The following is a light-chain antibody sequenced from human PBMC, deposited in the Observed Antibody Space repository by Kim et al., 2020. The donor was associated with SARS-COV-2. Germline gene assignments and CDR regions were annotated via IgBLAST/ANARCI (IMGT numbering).Light chain of an antibody. J-gene: IGLJ3*02. CDR3: QSYDSSLGASHWV. V-gene: IGLV1-40*01. CDR1: SSNIGAGYD. Sequence: QPVLTQPPSVSGAPGQRVTISCTGSSSNIGAGYDVHWYQQLPGTAPKLLIYGNSNRPSGVPDRFSGPKSGTSASLAITGLQAEDEADYYCQSYDSSLGASHWVFGGGTQLTVL. CDR2: GNS.